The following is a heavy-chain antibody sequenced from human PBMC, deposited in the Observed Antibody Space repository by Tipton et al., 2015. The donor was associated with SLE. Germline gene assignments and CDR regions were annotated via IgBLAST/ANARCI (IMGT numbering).Heavy chain of an antibody. CDR3: ARNGGSYYMYFNL. D-gene: IGHD1-26*01. Sequence: TLSLTCKVSGGSISRYYWSRIRQPPGKGLDYIESIYYSGSTNSHPSLESRVSMSEDSSKNQFSLKMSSVTAADTAVYYCARNGGSYYMYFNLWGRGTLVTVSS. V-gene: IGHV4-59*12. CDR1: GGSISRYY. CDR2: IYYSGST. J-gene: IGHJ2*01.